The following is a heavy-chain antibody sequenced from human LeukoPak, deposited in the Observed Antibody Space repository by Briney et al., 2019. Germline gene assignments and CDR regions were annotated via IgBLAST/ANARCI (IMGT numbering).Heavy chain of an antibody. CDR1: GGSISSYY. CDR3: ARDPSGYSYGYYFDY. V-gene: IGHV4-4*07. D-gene: IGHD5-18*01. J-gene: IGHJ4*02. Sequence: SETLSLTCTVSGGSISSYYWSWIRQPAGKGLEWIGRIYTSGSTNYNPSLKSRVTISVDTSKNQFSLKLSSVTAADTAVYYCARDPSGYSYGYYFDYWGQGTLVTVSS. CDR2: IYTSGST.